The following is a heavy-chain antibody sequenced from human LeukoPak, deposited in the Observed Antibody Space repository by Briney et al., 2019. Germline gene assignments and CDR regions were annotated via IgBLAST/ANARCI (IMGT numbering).Heavy chain of an antibody. CDR1: GGTFNSYA. Sequence: SVKVSCKASGGTFNSYAINWVRQAPGQGLEWMGRIIPIFGTTNYARNFQGRVTITTVKSTSAAYMELSSLRSEDTAMYYCAKAGLYDYVWGSYRQKWFDPWGQGTLVTVSS. CDR2: IIPIFGTT. CDR3: AKAGLYDYVWGSYRQKWFDP. V-gene: IGHV1-69*05. J-gene: IGHJ5*02. D-gene: IGHD3-16*02.